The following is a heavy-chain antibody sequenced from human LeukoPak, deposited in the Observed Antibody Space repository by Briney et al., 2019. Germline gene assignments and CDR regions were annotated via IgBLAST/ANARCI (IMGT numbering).Heavy chain of an antibody. CDR1: GGSFSGYY. V-gene: IGHV4-59*01. Sequence: PSETLSLTCAVYGGSFSGYYWNWIRQPPGKGLEWIGYFYYSGSDNYNPSLKSRITISVDTSKNQFSLKLSSVTAADTAVYYCVRGYCSGATCYHFDYWGQGTLVTVSS. CDR2: FYYSGSD. D-gene: IGHD2-15*01. CDR3: VRGYCSGATCYHFDY. J-gene: IGHJ4*02.